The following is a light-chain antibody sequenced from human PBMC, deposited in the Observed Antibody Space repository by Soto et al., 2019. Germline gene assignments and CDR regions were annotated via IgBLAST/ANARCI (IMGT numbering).Light chain of an antibody. V-gene: IGLV2-14*01. CDR1: SSDVGGFNY. CDR2: EVS. Sequence: QSALTQPASVSGSPGQSITISCTGTSSDVGGFNYVSWYQQHPGKAPKLMIYEVSYRPSGVSNRFSGAKSGNTASLTISGLQAEDEADYYCSSYTTPFYVFGTGTKLTVL. CDR3: SSYTTPFYV. J-gene: IGLJ1*01.